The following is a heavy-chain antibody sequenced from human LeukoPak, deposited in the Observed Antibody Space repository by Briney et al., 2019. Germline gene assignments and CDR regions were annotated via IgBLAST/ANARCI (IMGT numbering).Heavy chain of an antibody. D-gene: IGHD3-3*01. CDR3: AKGSRDSRPYYFDF. CDR2: ITGSGGDT. V-gene: IGHV3-23*01. CDR1: GFTFNNYA. Sequence: GGSLRLSCAASGFTFNNYAMSWVRQAPGRGLEWVSAITGSGGDTYHADSVRGRLTISRDNSKNTLYLQMNSLRAEDTALYYCAKGSRDSRPYYFDFWGQEILVTVSS. J-gene: IGHJ4*02.